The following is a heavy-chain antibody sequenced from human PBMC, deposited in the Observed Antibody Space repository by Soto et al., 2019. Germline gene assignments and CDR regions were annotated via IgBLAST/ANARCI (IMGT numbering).Heavy chain of an antibody. J-gene: IGHJ6*02. CDR2: MNPNSGNT. D-gene: IGHD6-19*01. Sequence: GASVKVSCKASGYTFTSYDINWVRQATGQGLEWMGWMNPNSGNTGYAQKFQGRVTMTRNTSISTAYMELSSLRSEDTAVYYCARDGEAGTWYYYYYGMDVWGQGTTVTVS. CDR1: GYTFTSYD. V-gene: IGHV1-8*01. CDR3: ARDGEAGTWYYYYYGMDV.